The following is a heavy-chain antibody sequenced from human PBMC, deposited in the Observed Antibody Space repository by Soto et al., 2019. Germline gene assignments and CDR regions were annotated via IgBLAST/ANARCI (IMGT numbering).Heavy chain of an antibody. CDR1: GGSVSSGRYY. CDR2: IHYSGST. Sequence: SETLSLTCTVSGGSVSSGRYYWSWIRQPPGKGLEWIGHIHYSGSTSYNPSLKSRVTISVDTSKNQFSLKLRSVTAADTAFYYCARVGNCNNFDYYYGMDVWGQGTTVTVSS. CDR3: ARVGNCNNFDYYYGMDV. J-gene: IGHJ6*02. V-gene: IGHV4-61*01. D-gene: IGHD1-20*01.